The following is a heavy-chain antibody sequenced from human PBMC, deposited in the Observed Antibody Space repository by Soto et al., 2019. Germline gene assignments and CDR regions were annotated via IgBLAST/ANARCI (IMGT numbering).Heavy chain of an antibody. V-gene: IGHV3-33*01. CDR1: GFTFSTYA. CDR3: AREVEMSTRAILDY. Sequence: GGSLRLSCAASGFTFSTYAMHWVRQAPGKGLEWLAIIWYDGRNQFYADSVKGRFTISRDNSKNTLYLQMNSLRVEDTAVYYCAREVEMSTRAILDYWSQGTLVTVSS. J-gene: IGHJ4*02. CDR2: IWYDGRNQ. D-gene: IGHD3-9*01.